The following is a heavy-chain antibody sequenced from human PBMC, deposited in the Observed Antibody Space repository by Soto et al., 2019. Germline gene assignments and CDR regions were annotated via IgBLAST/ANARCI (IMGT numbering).Heavy chain of an antibody. CDR3: VCSLLSIAARPGPHFDY. V-gene: IGHV3-48*01. CDR1: GFTFSSYS. CDR2: ISSSSSTI. J-gene: IGHJ4*02. Sequence: GGSLRLSCAASGFTFSSYSMNWVRQAPGKGLEWVSYISSSSSTIYYADSVKGRFTISRDNAKNSLYLQMNSLRAEDTAVYYCVCSLLSIAARPGPHFDYWGQGTLVTVSS. D-gene: IGHD6-6*01.